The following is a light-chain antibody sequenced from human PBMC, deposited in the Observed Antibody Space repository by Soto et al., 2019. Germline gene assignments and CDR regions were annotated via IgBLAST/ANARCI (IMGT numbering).Light chain of an antibody. V-gene: IGKV3-15*01. CDR1: QSVSSN. J-gene: IGKJ5*01. Sequence: DIVGTQSPATRSLSPGATATLSCRASQSVSSNLAWYPPKPCQAPRLIIYGASTRATDIPAKFSGSGSGTEFTLTISSLQSEDFAVYYGQQYRIWPPITFGQGTRLEIK. CDR2: GAS. CDR3: QQYRIWPPIT.